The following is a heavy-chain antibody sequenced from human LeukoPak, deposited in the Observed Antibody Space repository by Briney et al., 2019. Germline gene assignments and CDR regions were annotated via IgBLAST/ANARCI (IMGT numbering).Heavy chain of an antibody. V-gene: IGHV3-20*04. D-gene: IGHD6-13*01. CDR3: ARISSWLPLDY. Sequence: GGSLRLSCAAPGFTFDDYGMSWVRQAPGKGLEWVSGINWNGGITGYADSVKGRFTVSRDNAKNSLYLQMNSLRAEDTALYYCARISSWLPLDYWGQGTLVTVSS. CDR1: GFTFDDYG. CDR2: INWNGGIT. J-gene: IGHJ4*02.